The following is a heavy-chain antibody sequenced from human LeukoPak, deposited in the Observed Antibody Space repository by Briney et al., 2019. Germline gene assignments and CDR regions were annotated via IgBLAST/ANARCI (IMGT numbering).Heavy chain of an antibody. V-gene: IGHV3-21*01. CDR2: ISSTSDYI. J-gene: IGHJ4*02. Sequence: PGGSLRLSCAASGFAFNSYSMTWVRQAPGKGLEWVSIISSTSDYIFDADSVKGRFTISRDNAKNSLFLQMNSLRAEDTAVYYCARGDISVTKHFDYWGQGSLVTVSS. CDR3: ARGDISVTKHFDY. CDR1: GFAFNSYS. D-gene: IGHD1-7*01.